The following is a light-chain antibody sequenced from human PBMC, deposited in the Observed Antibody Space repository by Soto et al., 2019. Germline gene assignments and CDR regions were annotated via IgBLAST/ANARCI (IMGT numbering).Light chain of an antibody. CDR2: EVS. CDR3: SSFTSINTWV. CDR1: SIDVGGYNY. V-gene: IGLV2-14*01. J-gene: IGLJ3*02. Sequence: QSALTQPASVSGSPGQWITISCTGTSIDVGGYNYVSWYQQHPGKAPKLMIYEVSNRPSGVSNRFSGSKSGNTASLTISGLQTEDEADYYCSSFTSINTWVFGGGTKLTVL.